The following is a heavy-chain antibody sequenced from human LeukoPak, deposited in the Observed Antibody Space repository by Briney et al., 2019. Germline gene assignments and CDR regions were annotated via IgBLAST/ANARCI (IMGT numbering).Heavy chain of an antibody. D-gene: IGHD3-22*01. J-gene: IGHJ6*02. CDR2: ISNSGSTI. CDR1: GFTFTSYE. CDR3: AKDTSGSTSYSYHYGMDV. Sequence: GGSLRLSCAASGFTFTSYEMNWVRQAPGKGLEWVSYISNSGSTIFYADSVKGRFTISRDNSKSTLYLQMNSLRAEDTAVYYCAKDTSGSTSYSYHYGMDVWGQGTTVTVSS. V-gene: IGHV3-48*03.